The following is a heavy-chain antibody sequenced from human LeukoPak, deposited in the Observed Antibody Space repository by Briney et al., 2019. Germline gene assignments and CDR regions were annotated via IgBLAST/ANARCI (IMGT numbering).Heavy chain of an antibody. CDR1: GFTFSNYW. CDR3: ARERRNYDFWSAPDY. CDR2: IKQDGSEK. J-gene: IGHJ4*02. Sequence: PGGSLRLSCAASGFTFSNYWMSWVRQAPGKGLEWVANIKQDGSEKYYVDSVKGRFTISRDNAKNSLYLQMNSLRAEDTAVYYCARERRNYDFWSAPDYWGQGTLVTVSS. V-gene: IGHV3-7*01. D-gene: IGHD3-3*01.